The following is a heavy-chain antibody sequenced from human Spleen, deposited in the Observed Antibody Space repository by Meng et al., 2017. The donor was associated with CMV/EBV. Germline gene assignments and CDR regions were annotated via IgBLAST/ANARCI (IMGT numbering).Heavy chain of an antibody. D-gene: IGHD4-23*01. CDR3: ARDRERWNYYYYNGMAV. V-gene: IGHV6-1*01. J-gene: IGHJ6*02. CDR2: TYYRSRWYF. Sequence: SCAISGDSVSSDSAAWIWIRQSPSRGLEWLGRTYYRSRWYFDYALSVKSRITITVDTSKNQFTLQVNSATPEDTGVYYCARDRERWNYYYYNGMAVWGQGTTVTVSS. CDR1: GDSVSSDSAA.